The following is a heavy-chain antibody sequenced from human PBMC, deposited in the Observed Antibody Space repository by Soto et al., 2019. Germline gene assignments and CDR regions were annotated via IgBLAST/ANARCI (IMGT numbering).Heavy chain of an antibody. V-gene: IGHV4-4*02. CDR2: IYHRGST. CDR3: AGNYYDSSGYYYYYYGMDV. Sequence: SDNLSVTFANSGGSISRSNWWSWDRQPPGKGLEWIGEIYHRGSTNYNPSLKSRVTISVVKSKNQFSLKLSSVTAADTAVYYCAGNYYDSSGYYYYYYGMDVWGQGTTVTVS. D-gene: IGHD3-22*01. J-gene: IGHJ6*02. CDR1: GGSISRSNW.